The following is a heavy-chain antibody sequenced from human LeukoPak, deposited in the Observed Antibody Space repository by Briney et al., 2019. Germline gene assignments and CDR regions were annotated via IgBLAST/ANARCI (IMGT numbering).Heavy chain of an antibody. D-gene: IGHD3-3*01. CDR2: IYYSGST. CDR1: GGSISSYY. J-gene: IGHJ6*03. Sequence: SETLSLTCTVSGGSISSYYWSWIRQPPGKGLEWIGYIYYSGSTNYNPSLKSRVTISVDTSKNQFSLKLSSVTAADTAVYYCARVSYDFWSGPGAGYYYYMDVWGKGTTVTVSS. CDR3: ARVSYDFWSGPGAGYYYYMDV. V-gene: IGHV4-59*01.